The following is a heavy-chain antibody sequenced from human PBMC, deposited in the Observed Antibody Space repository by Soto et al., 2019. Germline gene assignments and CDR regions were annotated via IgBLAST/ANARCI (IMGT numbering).Heavy chain of an antibody. J-gene: IGHJ4*02. CDR2: LVPQFGTP. CDR3: ARQNRDTPMVPFDV. D-gene: IGHD5-18*01. CDR1: RGTFNRYA. V-gene: IGHV1-69*01. Sequence: QVQLVQSEAEVKKPGSSVKVSCLASRGTFNRYAINWVRQAPGHGLEWLGALVPQFGTPNYAQKFQDRVTIVADESTNTTSMELRGLTSDDTAVYYCARQNRDTPMVPFDVCGQGTLVTVSS.